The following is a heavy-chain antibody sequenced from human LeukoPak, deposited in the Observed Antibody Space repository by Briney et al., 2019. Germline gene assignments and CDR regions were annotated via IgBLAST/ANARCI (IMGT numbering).Heavy chain of an antibody. D-gene: IGHD6-13*01. V-gene: IGHV3-7*05. CDR2: IKQDGSEK. J-gene: IGHJ4*02. CDR3: ARARAASRFDY. Sequence: PGGSLRLSRAASGFTFSSYWMRWVRQAPGKGLEWVAKIKQDGSEKYYVDSVKGRFTISRDNAKNSLYLQMNSLRAEDTAVYYCARARAASRFDYWGQGTLVTVSS. CDR1: GFTFSSYW.